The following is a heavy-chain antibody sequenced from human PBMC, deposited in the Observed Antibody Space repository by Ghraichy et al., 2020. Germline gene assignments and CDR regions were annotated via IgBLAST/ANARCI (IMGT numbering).Heavy chain of an antibody. CDR3: ARGTHSGVSDYFDY. CDR2: MSDSGST. J-gene: IGHJ4*02. Sequence: SQTLSLTCTVSGGSISDYYWSWIRQPPGKGLEWIGYMSDSGSTNYNPSLKSRVTMSEDKSKNQFSLKLNSVTAADTAVYYCARGTHSGVSDYFDYWGQGTLVTASS. V-gene: IGHV4-59*01. D-gene: IGHD6-25*01. CDR1: GGSISDYY.